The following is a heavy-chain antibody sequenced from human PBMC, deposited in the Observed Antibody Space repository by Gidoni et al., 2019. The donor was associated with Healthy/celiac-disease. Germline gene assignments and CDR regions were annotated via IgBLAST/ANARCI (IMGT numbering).Heavy chain of an antibody. D-gene: IGHD3-16*01. V-gene: IGHV3-48*03. Sequence: VQLVESGGGLVQPGGSLRLSCAASGVTVSSYEMNVVRHAPGKGLEWVSYICMSGSTIYYADSGKGRFTISRDNDKNSLYLQMNSLRAEDTAVYYCAREGAEIFDYWGQGTLVTVSS. CDR3: AREGAEIFDY. CDR1: GVTVSSYE. J-gene: IGHJ4*02. CDR2: ICMSGSTI.